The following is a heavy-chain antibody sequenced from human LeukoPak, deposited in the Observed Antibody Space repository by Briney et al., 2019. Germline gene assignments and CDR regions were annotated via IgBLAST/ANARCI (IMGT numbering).Heavy chain of an antibody. CDR1: GGSISSYY. Sequence: SETLSLTCTVSGGSISSYYWSWIRQPPGKGLEWIGYIYYSGSTNYNPSLKSRVTISVDTSKNQFSLKLSSVTAADTAVYYCARVSYYGSGSYYRWFDPWGQGTLVTVSS. D-gene: IGHD3-10*01. J-gene: IGHJ5*02. CDR3: ARVSYYGSGSYYRWFDP. CDR2: IYYSGST. V-gene: IGHV4-59*01.